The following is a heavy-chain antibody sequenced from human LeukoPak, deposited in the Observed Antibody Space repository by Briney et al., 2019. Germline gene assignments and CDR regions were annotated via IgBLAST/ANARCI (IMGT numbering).Heavy chain of an antibody. D-gene: IGHD2-2*01. Sequence: PGGSLRLSCAASGFTVSSKYMSWVRQAPGKGLEWVSVIYSGGSTYYADSAKGRFTISRDNSKNTLYLQMNSLRAEDTAVYYCARGCSSTSCYGFDYWGQGTLVTVSS. CDR3: ARGCSSTSCYGFDY. CDR1: GFTVSSKY. V-gene: IGHV3-53*01. J-gene: IGHJ4*02. CDR2: IYSGGST.